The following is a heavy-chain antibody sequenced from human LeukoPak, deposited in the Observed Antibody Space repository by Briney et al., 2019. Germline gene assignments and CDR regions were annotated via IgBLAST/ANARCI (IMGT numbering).Heavy chain of an antibody. V-gene: IGHV3-30*02. J-gene: IGHJ5*02. CDR3: AKDRNYDFWSGYSNWFDP. D-gene: IGHD3-3*01. Sequence: GGSLRLSCAASGFTFSRDGMHWVRQAPGKGLEWVAVIWYDGSKKYYADSVKGRFTISRDNSKNTLYLQMNSLRAEDTAVYYCAKDRNYDFWSGYSNWFDPWGQGTLVTVSS. CDR2: IWYDGSKK. CDR1: GFTFSRDG.